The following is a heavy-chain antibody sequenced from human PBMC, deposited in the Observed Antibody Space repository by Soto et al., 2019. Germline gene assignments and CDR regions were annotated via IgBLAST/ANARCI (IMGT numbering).Heavy chain of an antibody. Sequence: LSLTCTVSGGSVSSGSYYWSWIRQPPGKGLEWIGYIYYSGSTNYNPSLKSRVTISVDTSKNQFSLKLSSVTAADTAVYYCARDRSCSGGSCYVRWFDPWGQGTLVTVSS. V-gene: IGHV4-61*01. J-gene: IGHJ5*02. CDR1: GGSVSSGSYY. CDR2: IYYSGST. CDR3: ARDRSCSGGSCYVRWFDP. D-gene: IGHD2-15*01.